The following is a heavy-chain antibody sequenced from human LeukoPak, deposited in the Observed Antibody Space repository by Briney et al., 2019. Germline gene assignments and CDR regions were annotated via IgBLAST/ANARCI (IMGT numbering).Heavy chain of an antibody. CDR3: ARAFRGVTGWFDP. CDR2: IYHSGST. V-gene: IGHV4-30-2*01. D-gene: IGHD3-10*01. CDR1: GGSISSGGYS. J-gene: IGHJ5*02. Sequence: PSETLSLTCAVSGGSISSGGYSWSWIRQPPGKGLEWIGYIYHSGSTYYNPSLKSRVTISVDRSKNQFSLKLSSVTAADTAVYYWARAFRGVTGWFDPWGQGTLVTVSS.